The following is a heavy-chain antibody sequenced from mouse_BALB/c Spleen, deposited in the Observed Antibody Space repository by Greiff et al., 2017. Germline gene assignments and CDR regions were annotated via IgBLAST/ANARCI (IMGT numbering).Heavy chain of an antibody. CDR1: GYAFSSSW. D-gene: IGHD1-1*01. CDR2: IYPGDGDT. J-gene: IGHJ4*01. CDR3: ARYYYGSSISYYAMDY. V-gene: IGHV1-82*01. Sequence: QVQLQQSGPELVKPGASVKISCKASGYAFSSSWMNWVKQRPGQGLEWIGRIYPGDGDTNYNGKFKGKATLTADKSSSTAYMQLSSLTSVDSAVYFCARYYYGSSISYYAMDYWGQGTSVTVSS.